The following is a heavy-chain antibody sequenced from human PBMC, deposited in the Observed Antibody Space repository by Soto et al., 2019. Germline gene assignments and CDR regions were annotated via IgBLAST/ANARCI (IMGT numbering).Heavy chain of an antibody. J-gene: IGHJ4*02. V-gene: IGHV1-18*01. Sequence: ASVKVSCKASGYSFIGYGLSWVRQAPGQGLEWMGWISVYNGKTNYAQTFQDRVTMTPDTSTSTVYMELRSLRSDDTAVYYCARGRRHVIGGNYGVFRYVGYCCQGTLVSVYS. CDR2: ISVYNGKT. CDR1: GYSFIGYG. D-gene: IGHD2-8*01. CDR3: ARGRRHVIGGNYGVFRYVGY.